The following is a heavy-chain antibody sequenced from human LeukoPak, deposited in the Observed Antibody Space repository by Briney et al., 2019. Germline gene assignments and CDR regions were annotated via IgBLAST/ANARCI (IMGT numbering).Heavy chain of an antibody. Sequence: SQTLSLTCTVSGGSISSYYWSWIRQPPGKGLEWIGYIYYSGSTNYNPSLKSRVTISVDTSKNQFSLKLSSVTAADTAVYYCARDYYGSGSPDYWGQGTLVTVSS. V-gene: IGHV4-59*01. D-gene: IGHD3-10*01. CDR3: ARDYYGSGSPDY. CDR2: IYYSGST. J-gene: IGHJ4*02. CDR1: GGSISSYY.